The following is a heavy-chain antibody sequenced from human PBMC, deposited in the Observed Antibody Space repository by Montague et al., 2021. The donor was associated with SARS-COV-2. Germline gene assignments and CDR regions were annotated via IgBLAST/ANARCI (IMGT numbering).Heavy chain of an antibody. CDR1: NGSINSYY. J-gene: IGHJ5*02. Sequence: SETLSLTCTVSNGSINSYYWSWVRQPPGTRLEWIGYIYYRGSTNYNPSLESRVTMSMDTSTNQFSLKLRSVTAADTAAYLCAGEDLQYCFDPWGQGTLVIVSS. CDR3: AGEDLQYCFDP. CDR2: IYYRGST. V-gene: IGHV4-59*01.